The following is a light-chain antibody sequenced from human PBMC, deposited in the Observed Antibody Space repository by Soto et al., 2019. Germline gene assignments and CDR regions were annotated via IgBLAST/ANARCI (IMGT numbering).Light chain of an antibody. Sequence: QSVLTQPRSVSGSPGQSVTVSCSGSSSDVGSHDYVSWYQQYPGKAPKLIIYDISKRPSGVPDRFSGSKSGNTASLTISGLLPEDEADYYCCSYAGSYTYVFGPGTKV. CDR2: DIS. CDR3: CSYAGSYTYV. V-gene: IGLV2-11*01. CDR1: SSDVGSHDY. J-gene: IGLJ1*01.